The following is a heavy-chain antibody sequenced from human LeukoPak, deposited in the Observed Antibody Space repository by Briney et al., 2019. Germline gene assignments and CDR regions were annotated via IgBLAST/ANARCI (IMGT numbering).Heavy chain of an antibody. CDR1: GFTFSSYW. V-gene: IGHV3-74*01. D-gene: IGHD2-21*01. Sequence: PGGSLRLSCAASGFTFSSYWMHWVRQAPGKGLVWVSRINSDGSSTSYADSVKGRFTISRDNAKNTLYLQMNSLRAEDTAVYYCARAKAYGRDAFDIWGQGTMVTVSS. J-gene: IGHJ3*02. CDR3: ARAKAYGRDAFDI. CDR2: INSDGSST.